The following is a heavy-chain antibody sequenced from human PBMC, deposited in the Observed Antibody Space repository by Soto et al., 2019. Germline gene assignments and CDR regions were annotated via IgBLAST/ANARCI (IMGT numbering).Heavy chain of an antibody. J-gene: IGHJ3*02. Sequence: ASVKVSCKASGYTFTGYYMHWVRQAPGQGLEWMGWINPNSGGTNYAQKFQGWVTMTRDTSISTAYMELSRLRSDDTAVYYCARVQRGGSSWFKTKQGGAFDIWGQGTMVTVSS. V-gene: IGHV1-2*04. CDR1: GYTFTGYY. CDR3: ARVQRGGSSWFKTKQGGAFDI. CDR2: INPNSGGT. D-gene: IGHD6-13*01.